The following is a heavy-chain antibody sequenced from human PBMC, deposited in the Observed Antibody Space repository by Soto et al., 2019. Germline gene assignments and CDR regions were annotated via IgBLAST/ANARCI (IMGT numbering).Heavy chain of an antibody. CDR3: ARNTVTPKIFDY. Sequence: LVATSAVDGASFIGYSWGLIPQPPRKELEGPGGINHSGTTNYNPPLQSRVTISVDTTKNQCSLKLSSVTAADTAVDYWARNTVTPKIFDYWGQGTLVTVSS. CDR2: INHSGTT. CDR1: GASFIGYS. D-gene: IGHD4-17*01. J-gene: IGHJ4*02. V-gene: IGHV4-34*01.